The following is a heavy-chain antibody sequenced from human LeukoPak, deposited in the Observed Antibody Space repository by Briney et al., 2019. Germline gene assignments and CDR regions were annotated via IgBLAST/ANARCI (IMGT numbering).Heavy chain of an antibody. CDR2: ISYDGSNK. CDR3: AKGAIGYCSGGSCYGIDY. J-gene: IGHJ4*02. V-gene: IGHV3-30*18. Sequence: GSLRLSCAASGFTFSSYGMHWVCQAPGKGLEWVAVISYDGSNKYYADSVKGRFTISRDNSKNTLYLQMNSLRAEDTAVYYCAKGAIGYCSGGSCYGIDYWGQGTLVTVSS. D-gene: IGHD2-15*01. CDR1: GFTFSSYG.